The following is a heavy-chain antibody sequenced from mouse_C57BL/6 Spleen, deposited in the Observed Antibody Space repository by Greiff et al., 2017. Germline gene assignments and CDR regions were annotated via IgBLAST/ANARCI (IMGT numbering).Heavy chain of an antibody. V-gene: IGHV1-42*01. J-gene: IGHJ3*01. CDR2: INPSTGGT. CDR3: ARSNYYGSSYAAY. Sequence: EVQLQQSGPELVKPGASVKISCKASGYSFTGYYMNWVKQSPEKSLEWIGEINPSTGGTTYNQKFKAKATLTVDKSSSTAYMQLKSLTSEDSAVYYCARSNYYGSSYAAYWGQGTLVTVSA. D-gene: IGHD1-1*01. CDR1: GYSFTGYY.